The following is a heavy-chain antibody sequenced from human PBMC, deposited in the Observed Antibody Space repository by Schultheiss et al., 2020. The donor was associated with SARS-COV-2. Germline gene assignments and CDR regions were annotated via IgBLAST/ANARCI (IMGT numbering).Heavy chain of an antibody. Sequence: SVKVSCKASGGTFSSYAISWVRQAPGQGLEWMGGIIPIFGTANYAQKSQGRVTITADKSTSTAYMELSSLRSEDTAVYYCARDSGYGVWFDPWGQGTLVTVSS. D-gene: IGHD3-22*01. CDR2: IIPIFGTA. V-gene: IGHV1-69*06. J-gene: IGHJ5*02. CDR3: ARDSGYGVWFDP. CDR1: GGTFSSYA.